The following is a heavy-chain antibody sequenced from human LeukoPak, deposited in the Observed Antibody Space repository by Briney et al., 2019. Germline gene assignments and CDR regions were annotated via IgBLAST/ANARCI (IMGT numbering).Heavy chain of an antibody. Sequence: GGSXXLSCAASGFTFSSYGMHWVRQAPGKGXEWVAVISYDGSNKYYADSVKGRFTISRDNSKNTLYLQMNSLRAEDTAVYYCAKSPGGIAVAHFDYWGQGTLVTVSS. CDR3: AKSPGGIAVAHFDY. D-gene: IGHD6-19*01. CDR1: GFTFSSYG. CDR2: ISYDGSNK. J-gene: IGHJ4*02. V-gene: IGHV3-30*18.